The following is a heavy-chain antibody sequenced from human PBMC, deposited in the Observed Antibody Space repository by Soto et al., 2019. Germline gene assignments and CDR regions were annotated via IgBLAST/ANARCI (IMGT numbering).Heavy chain of an antibody. CDR2: INAGNGNT. CDR1: GYTFTSYA. CDR3: AKSATVPAAIXY. Sequence: ASVKVSCKASGYTFTSYAMHWVRQAPGQRLEWMGWINAGNGNTKYSQKFQGRVTITRDTSASTAYMELSSLRSEDTAVYYCAKSATVPAAIXYWGQGTLVTVSS. D-gene: IGHD2-2*02. J-gene: IGHJ4*02. V-gene: IGHV1-3*01.